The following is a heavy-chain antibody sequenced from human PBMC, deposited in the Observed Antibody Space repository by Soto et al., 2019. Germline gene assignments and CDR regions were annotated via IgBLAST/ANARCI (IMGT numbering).Heavy chain of an antibody. CDR2: ISYDGSNK. Sequence: PGGSLRLSCAASGFTFSSYAMHWVRQAPGKGLEWVAVISYDGSNKYYADSVKGRFTISRDNSKNTLYLQMNSLRAEDTAVYYCARGLRVQLMEWDYYGMDVWGQGXTVTVSS. CDR3: ARGLRVQLMEWDYYGMDV. CDR1: GFTFSSYA. V-gene: IGHV3-30-3*01. J-gene: IGHJ6*02. D-gene: IGHD1-1*01.